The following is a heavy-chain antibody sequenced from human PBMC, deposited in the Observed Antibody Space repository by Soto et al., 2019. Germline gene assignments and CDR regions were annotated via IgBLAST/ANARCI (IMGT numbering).Heavy chain of an antibody. V-gene: IGHV4-59*01. CDR3: ARALLGPSSSYYFDY. J-gene: IGHJ4*02. Sequence: SETLSLTCTVSGGSISSYYWSWIRQPPGKGLEWIGYIYYSGSTNYNPSLKSRVTISVDTSKNQFSLKLSSVTAADTAVYYCARALLGPSSSYYFDYWGQGTLVTVSS. CDR1: GGSISSYY. D-gene: IGHD6-6*01. CDR2: IYYSGST.